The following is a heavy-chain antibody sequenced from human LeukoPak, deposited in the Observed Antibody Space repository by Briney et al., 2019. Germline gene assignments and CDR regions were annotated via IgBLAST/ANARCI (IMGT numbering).Heavy chain of an antibody. CDR2: TIPIFGTA. CDR3: ARWAYSSSSQVFDP. CDR1: GYTFTGYY. V-gene: IGHV1-69*05. Sequence: ASVKVSCKASGYTFTGYYMHWVRQAPGQGLEWMGGTIPIFGTANYAQKSQGRVTITTDESTSTAYMELSSLRSEDTAVYYCARWAYSSSSQVFDPWGQGTLVTVSS. D-gene: IGHD6-6*01. J-gene: IGHJ5*02.